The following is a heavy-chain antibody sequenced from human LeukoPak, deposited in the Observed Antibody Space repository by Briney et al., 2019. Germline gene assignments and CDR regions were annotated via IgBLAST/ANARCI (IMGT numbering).Heavy chain of an antibody. J-gene: IGHJ3*01. CDR2: ITATTSST. V-gene: IGHV3-23*01. CDR3: AKDPNGDYVGAFDF. Sequence: GGSLRLSCAGSGFTFSIYAMHWVRQAPGKGLEWVSTITATTSSTSYADSVKGRFTISRDNSKRTLYLQMNSLRVEDTAMYYCAKDPNGDYVGAFDFWGQGTLVSVSS. CDR1: GFTFSIYA. D-gene: IGHD4-23*01.